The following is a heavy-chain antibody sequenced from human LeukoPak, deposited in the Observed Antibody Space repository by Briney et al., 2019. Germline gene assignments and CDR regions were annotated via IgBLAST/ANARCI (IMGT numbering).Heavy chain of an antibody. CDR1: GFTLSNYP. CDR3: TRPYYDYLTGYYSDY. V-gene: IGHV3-49*04. D-gene: IGHD3-9*01. Sequence: PGGSLRLSCTTSGFTLSNYPMSWVRQAPGKGLEWLALLGSTAYGGTTKYAASVKGRFTISRDDSKSIAYLQMNSLKTEDTAVYYCTRPYYDYLTGYYSDYWGRGTLVTVSS. CDR2: LGSTAYGGTT. J-gene: IGHJ4*02.